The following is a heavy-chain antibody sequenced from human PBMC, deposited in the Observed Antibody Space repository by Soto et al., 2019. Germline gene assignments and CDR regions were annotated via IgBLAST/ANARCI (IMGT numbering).Heavy chain of an antibody. V-gene: IGHV1-69*01. CDR2: IIPIFGTA. D-gene: IGHD3-9*01. CDR1: GGTFSSYA. CDR3: ARGAGLRYFDWLSLFDF. Sequence: QVQLVQSGAEVKKPGSSVKVSCKASGGTFSSYAISWVRQAPGQGLEWMGGIIPIFGTANYEQKFQGRVTITEDESMSTAYMELLSLRSEDTAVYYCARGAGLRYFDWLSLFDFWGQGTLVTVSS. J-gene: IGHJ4*02.